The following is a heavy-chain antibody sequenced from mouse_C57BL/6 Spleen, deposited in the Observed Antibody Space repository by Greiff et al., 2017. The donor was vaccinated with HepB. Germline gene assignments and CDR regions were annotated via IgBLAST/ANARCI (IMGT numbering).Heavy chain of an antibody. CDR2: IHPSDSDT. D-gene: IGHD3-2*02. Sequence: QVHVKQPGAELVKPGASVKVSCKASGYTFTSYWMHWVKQRPGQGLEWIGRIHPSDSDTNYNQKFKGKATLTVDKSSSTAYMQLSSLTSEDSAVYYCAIWGAHATDYYAMDYWGQGTSVTVSS. CDR3: AIWGAHATDYYAMDY. V-gene: IGHV1-74*01. J-gene: IGHJ4*01. CDR1: GYTFTSYW.